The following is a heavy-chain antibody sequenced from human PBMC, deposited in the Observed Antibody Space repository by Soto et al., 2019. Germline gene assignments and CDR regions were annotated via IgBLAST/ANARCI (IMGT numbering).Heavy chain of an antibody. V-gene: IGHV3-23*01. CDR2: ISGSGGST. J-gene: IGHJ3*01. CDR3: AHPRGYGVFDAYDF. Sequence: PGGFLRLACAVSGFTFSTYAMSWVRQAPGKGVEWVSAISGSGGSTFYADSVKGRFTISRDNSINMLYLQINSLRPEDTAVYYCAHPRGYGVFDAYDFWGQGAMVTVS. CDR1: GFTFSTYA. D-gene: IGHD4-17*01.